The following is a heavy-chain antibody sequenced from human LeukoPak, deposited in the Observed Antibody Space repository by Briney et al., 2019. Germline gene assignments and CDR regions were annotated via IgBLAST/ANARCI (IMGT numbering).Heavy chain of an antibody. V-gene: IGHV3-74*01. CDR3: GRDTGDGYNSYFDY. CDR2: ISSDGSRT. J-gene: IGHJ4*02. D-gene: IGHD5-24*01. Sequence: GGSLRLSCAASGFTFSTYWIHWLSQTPEKGLVWVSRISSDGSRTTYADSVKGRFTISRDNAKNTVYLQMNSLRAEDTAVYYCGRDTGDGYNSYFDYWGQGTMVTVSS. CDR1: GFTFSTYW.